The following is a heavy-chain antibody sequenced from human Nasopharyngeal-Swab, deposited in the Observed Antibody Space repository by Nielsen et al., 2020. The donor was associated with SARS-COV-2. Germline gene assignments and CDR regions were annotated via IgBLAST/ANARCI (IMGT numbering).Heavy chain of an antibody. V-gene: IGHV3-9*01. CDR1: GFTFDDYA. CDR2: ISWNSGSI. Sequence: SLKISCAASGFTFDDYAMHWVRQAPGKGLDWVSGISWNSGSIGYADSVKGRFTISRDNAKNSLYLQMNSLRAEDTALYYCAKFHGSGNYFDYWGQGTLVTVSS. CDR3: AKFHGSGNYFDY. D-gene: IGHD3-10*01. J-gene: IGHJ4*02.